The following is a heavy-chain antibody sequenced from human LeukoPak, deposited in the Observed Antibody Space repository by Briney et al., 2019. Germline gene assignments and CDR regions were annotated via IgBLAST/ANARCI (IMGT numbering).Heavy chain of an antibody. CDR2: INAGNGNT. CDR3: ARDLCSGGSCYWDYYYGMDV. V-gene: IGHV1-3*01. D-gene: IGHD2-15*01. J-gene: IGHJ6*02. CDR1: GYTFTSYA. Sequence: ASVKVSCKASGYTFTSYAMRWVRQAPGQRLEWMGWINAGNGNTKYSQKFQGRVTITRDTSASTAYMELSSLRSEDTAVYYCARDLCSGGSCYWDYYYGMDVWGQGTTVTVSS.